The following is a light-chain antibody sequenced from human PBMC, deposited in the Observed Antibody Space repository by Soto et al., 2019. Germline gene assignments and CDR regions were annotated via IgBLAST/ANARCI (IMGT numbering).Light chain of an antibody. J-gene: IGKJ5*01. CDR1: QSVSSSY. CDR2: GAS. Sequence: EIVLTQSPGTLSLSPGEGATLSCRASQSVSSSYIAWYQQKPGQAPRLFIYGASSRATGIPDRFSGSGSGTDFTLTIGRLEPEDFAVYYCQQYGTLPITFGQGTRLEI. V-gene: IGKV3-20*01. CDR3: QQYGTLPIT.